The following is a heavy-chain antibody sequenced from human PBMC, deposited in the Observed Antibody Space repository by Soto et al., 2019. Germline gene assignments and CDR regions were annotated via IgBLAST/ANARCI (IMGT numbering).Heavy chain of an antibody. V-gene: IGHV3-23*01. CDR2: ISGSGGST. CDR1: GVAFSSYA. D-gene: IGHD2-15*01. J-gene: IGHJ3*02. Sequence: GGSLRLSCAASGVAFSSYAMSWVSPTPGKGLEWVSAISGSGGSTYYADSVKGRFTISRDNSKNTLYLQMNSLRAEDTAVYYCARVGYCSGGSCYGGAFDIWGQGTMVYVSS. CDR3: ARVGYCSGGSCYGGAFDI.